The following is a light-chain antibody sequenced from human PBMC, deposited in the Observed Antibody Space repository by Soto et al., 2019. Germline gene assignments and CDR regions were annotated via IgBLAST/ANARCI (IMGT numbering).Light chain of an antibody. Sequence: EIVLTQSPGTLSLSLGERATLSCRASLSVSSGRLAWYQQRPGQAPRLLIYGASNRATGISDRFSGSGSGTDFTLTISILEPEDVAVYYCQQYDSSLFFGGGTKVEIK. CDR1: LSVSSGR. CDR2: GAS. J-gene: IGKJ4*01. V-gene: IGKV3-20*01. CDR3: QQYDSSLF.